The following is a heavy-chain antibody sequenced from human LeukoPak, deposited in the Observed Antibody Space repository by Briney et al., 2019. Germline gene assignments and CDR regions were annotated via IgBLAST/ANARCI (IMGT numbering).Heavy chain of an antibody. V-gene: IGHV3-21*01. CDR2: ISSSSSYI. CDR1: GFTFSSYE. Sequence: GGSLRLSCAASGFTFSSYEMNWVRQAPGKGLEWVSSISSSSSYIYYADSVKGRFTISRDNAKNSLYLQMNSLRAEDTAVYYCARECVDTAMDEAFDIWGQGTMVTVSS. D-gene: IGHD5-18*01. J-gene: IGHJ3*02. CDR3: ARECVDTAMDEAFDI.